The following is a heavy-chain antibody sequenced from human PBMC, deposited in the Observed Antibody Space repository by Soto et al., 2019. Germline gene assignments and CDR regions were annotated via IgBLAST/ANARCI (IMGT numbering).Heavy chain of an antibody. V-gene: IGHV1-69*13. CDR1: GGTFSSYA. Sequence: GASVKVSCKASGGTFSSYAISWVRQAPGQGLEWMGGIIPIFGTANYAQKFQGRVTITADESTSTAYMELSSLRSEDTAVYYCARGSHLLLWFGELDPPAGFDPWGQGTLVTVSS. J-gene: IGHJ5*02. CDR3: ARGSHLLLWFGELDPPAGFDP. D-gene: IGHD3-10*01. CDR2: IIPIFGTA.